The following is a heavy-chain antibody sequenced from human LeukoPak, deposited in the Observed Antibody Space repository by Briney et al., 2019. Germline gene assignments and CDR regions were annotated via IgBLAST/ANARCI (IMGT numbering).Heavy chain of an antibody. Sequence: SETLSLTCTVSGGSISSSSYYWGWIRQPPGKGLEWIGSIYYSGSTYYNPSLKSRVTISVDTSKNQFSLKLSSVTAADTAVYYCARLSSSWSPWGQGTLVTVSS. D-gene: IGHD6-13*01. CDR3: ARLSSSWSP. CDR1: GGSISSSSYY. J-gene: IGHJ5*02. CDR2: IYYSGST. V-gene: IGHV4-39*07.